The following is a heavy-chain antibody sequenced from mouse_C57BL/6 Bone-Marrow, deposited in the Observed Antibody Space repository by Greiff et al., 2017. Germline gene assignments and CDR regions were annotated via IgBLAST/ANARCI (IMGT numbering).Heavy chain of an antibody. Sequence: LVESGPELVKPGASVKISCKASGYTFTDYYINWVKQRPGQGLEWIGWIFPGSGSTYYNEKFKGKATLTVDKSSSTAYMLLSSLTSEDSAVYFCAREHYGSSYPYAMDYWGQGTSVTVSS. D-gene: IGHD1-1*01. CDR3: AREHYGSSYPYAMDY. CDR1: GYTFTDYY. J-gene: IGHJ4*01. V-gene: IGHV1-75*01. CDR2: IFPGSGST.